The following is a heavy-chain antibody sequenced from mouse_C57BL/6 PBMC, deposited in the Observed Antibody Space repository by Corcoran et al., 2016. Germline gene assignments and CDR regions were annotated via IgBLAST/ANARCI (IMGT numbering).Heavy chain of an antibody. CDR3: ARSGPYSNSFAY. Sequence: QVQLQQSGPELVKPGASVKLSCKASGYTFTSYDINWVKQRPGQGLEWIGQIYPGDGDTNYNGKFKGKATLTADKSSSTAYMQLSSLTSEDSAVYFCARSGPYSNSFAYWGQGTLVTVSA. CDR1: GYTFTSYD. V-gene: IGHV1S56*01. D-gene: IGHD2-5*01. CDR2: IYPGDGDT. J-gene: IGHJ3*01.